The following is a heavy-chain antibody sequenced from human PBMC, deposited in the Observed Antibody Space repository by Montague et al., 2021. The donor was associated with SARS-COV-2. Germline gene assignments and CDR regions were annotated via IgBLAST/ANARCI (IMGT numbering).Heavy chain of an antibody. J-gene: IGHJ4*02. V-gene: IGHV4-34*01. CDR3: ARGSRQWLVRPPHYYYFDY. Sequence: SETLSLTCAVYGGSFSPYYWAWIRQSPGKGLEWIGNIDHSGSTNYNPSXXSRVTISVDTSKNQFSLKLSSVTAADTAVYYCARGSRQWLVRPPHYYYFDYWGQGTLVTVSS. CDR2: IDHSGST. CDR1: GGSFSPYY. D-gene: IGHD6-19*01.